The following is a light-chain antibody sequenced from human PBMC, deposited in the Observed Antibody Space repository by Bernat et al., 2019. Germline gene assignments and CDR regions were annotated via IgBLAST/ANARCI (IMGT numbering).Light chain of an antibody. CDR1: ALPKQY. J-gene: IGLJ2*01. V-gene: IGLV3-25*02. CDR2: KDS. Sequence: SYELTQPPSVSVSPGQTARITCSGDALPKQYAYWYQQKPGQAPVLVIYKDSERPSGIPERFSGSSSGTTVTLTISGVQAGDEADYYCQSADSSGTYKEVFGGGTKLTVL. CDR3: QSADSSGTYKEV.